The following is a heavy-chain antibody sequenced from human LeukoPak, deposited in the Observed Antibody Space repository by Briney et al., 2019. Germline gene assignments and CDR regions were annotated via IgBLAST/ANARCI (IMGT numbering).Heavy chain of an antibody. V-gene: IGHV3-20*04. Sequence: PGGSLRLSCAASGFTFDSHAMSWVRQAPGRGLEWVSAINWNGGSAAYADSVKGRFTISRDNAKNSLFLQMNNLRAEDTALYYCSSRDTSGYFSPPVYWGQGTLVTVSP. CDR3: SSRDTSGYFSPPVY. J-gene: IGHJ4*02. CDR2: INWNGGSA. D-gene: IGHD3-22*01. CDR1: GFTFDSHA.